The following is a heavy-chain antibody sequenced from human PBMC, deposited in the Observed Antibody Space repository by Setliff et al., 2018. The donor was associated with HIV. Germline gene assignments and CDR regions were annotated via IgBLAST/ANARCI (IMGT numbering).Heavy chain of an antibody. J-gene: IGHJ4*02. CDR2: IWYDGSEK. D-gene: IGHD3-3*01. Sequence: SLRLSCAASGFTFNSYGMHWVRQAPGKGLEWVAIIWYDGSEKYYVDSVKGRFTISRDNAKNSLYLQMNGLRAEDTAVYYCLRERNFWSRSPGWGQGTLVTVSS. CDR1: GFTFNSYG. CDR3: LRERNFWSRSPG. V-gene: IGHV3-33*03.